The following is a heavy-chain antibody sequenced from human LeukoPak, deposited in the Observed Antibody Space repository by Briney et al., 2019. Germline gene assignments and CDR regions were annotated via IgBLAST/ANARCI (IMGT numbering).Heavy chain of an antibody. J-gene: IGHJ4*02. CDR1: GFTVSSNY. CDR3: ARSDDYGDYDFDY. V-gene: IGHV3-21*01. D-gene: IGHD4-17*01. CDR2: ISSSSSYI. Sequence: GGSLRLSCAASGFTVSSNYMSWVRQAPGKGLEWVSSISSSSSYIYYADSVKGRFTISRDNAKNSLYLQMNSLRAEDTAVYYCARSDDYGDYDFDYWGQGTLVTVSS.